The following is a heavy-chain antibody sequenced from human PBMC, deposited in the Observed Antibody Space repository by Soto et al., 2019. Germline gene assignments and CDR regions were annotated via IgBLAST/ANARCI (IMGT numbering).Heavy chain of an antibody. V-gene: IGHV3-23*01. J-gene: IGHJ4*02. D-gene: IGHD1-26*01. Sequence: GGSLRLSCAASGFTFSSYAMSWVRQAPGKGLEWVSAISGSGGSTYYADSVKGRFTISRDNSKNTLYLQMNSLRAEDTAVYYCANGRGLVGATSSYFDYWGQGTLVTVSS. CDR2: ISGSGGST. CDR3: ANGRGLVGATSSYFDY. CDR1: GFTFSSYA.